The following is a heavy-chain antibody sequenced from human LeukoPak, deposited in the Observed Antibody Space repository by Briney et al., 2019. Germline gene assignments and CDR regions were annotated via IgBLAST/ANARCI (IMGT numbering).Heavy chain of an antibody. J-gene: IGHJ4*02. CDR2: IQQIGSEK. V-gene: IGHV3-7*01. CDR3: ATEAYYHFDY. CDR1: GFTFSNSW. Sequence: GGSLRLSCVASGFTFSNSWMSWVRQALGKGLEWVAHIQQIGSEKYYVDSVKGRFSISRDNTKNSLYLQMNSLRAEDTAIYYCATEAYYHFDYWGQGTLVTVSS. D-gene: IGHD3-3*02.